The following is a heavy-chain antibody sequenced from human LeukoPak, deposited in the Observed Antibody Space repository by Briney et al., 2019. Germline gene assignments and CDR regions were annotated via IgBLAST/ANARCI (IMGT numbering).Heavy chain of an antibody. D-gene: IGHD3-10*01. CDR2: ISYDESGK. CDR1: GFTFSSYA. V-gene: IGHV3-30-3*01. J-gene: IGHJ5*02. Sequence: GGSLGLSCAASGFTFSSYAMHWVRQAPGKGLEWVAVISYDESGKYYADSVKGRFTISRDNSKNTLYLQMNSLRAEDTAVYSCARDVSMVRGINWFDPWGQGTLVTVSS. CDR3: ARDVSMVRGINWFDP.